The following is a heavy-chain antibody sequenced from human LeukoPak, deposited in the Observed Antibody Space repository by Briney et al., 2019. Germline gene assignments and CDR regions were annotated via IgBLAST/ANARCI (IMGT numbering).Heavy chain of an antibody. CDR1: GFTFSNAW. V-gene: IGHV3-15*01. CDR2: IKSEIDGETR. Sequence: GRSLRLSCATSGFTFSNAWMSWVRQAPGKGLEWVGRIKSEIDGETRDYAAPVKGRFTISRDDSTNTLYLQMNSLKSEDTAVYYCTTYGSGRKFDYWGQGILVTVSS. J-gene: IGHJ4*02. CDR3: TTYGSGRKFDY. D-gene: IGHD3-10*01.